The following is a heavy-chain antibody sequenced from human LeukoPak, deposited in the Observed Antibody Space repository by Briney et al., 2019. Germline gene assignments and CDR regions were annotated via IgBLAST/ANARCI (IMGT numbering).Heavy chain of an antibody. J-gene: IGHJ4*02. CDR1: GFTFSSFG. V-gene: IGHV3-21*01. CDR3: ARDSGIRDSIDY. Sequence: GGSLRLSCAASGFTFSSFGMNWVRQAPGEGLEWVSSIGSSSSYKYYADSLKGRFTISRDNAKNSLYLQMNTLRVEDTAVYYCARDSGIRDSIDYWGQGTLVTVSS. CDR2: IGSSSSYK. D-gene: IGHD3-10*01.